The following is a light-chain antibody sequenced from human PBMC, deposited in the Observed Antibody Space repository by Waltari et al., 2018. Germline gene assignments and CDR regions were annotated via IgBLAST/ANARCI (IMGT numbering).Light chain of an antibody. Sequence: DIEMTQSPSSLSASVGDRVPITCQASQDISNYLNWYQQKPGKAPQLLNYDASNLETGVPSRVSGSASGTDFTFTISSLQPEDIATYYCQQYDNLPSWAFGQGTKVEIK. CDR2: DAS. CDR1: QDISNY. V-gene: IGKV1-33*01. CDR3: QQYDNLPSWA. J-gene: IGKJ1*01.